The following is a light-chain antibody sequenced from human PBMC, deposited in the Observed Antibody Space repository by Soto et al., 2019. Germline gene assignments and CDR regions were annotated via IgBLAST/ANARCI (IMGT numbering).Light chain of an antibody. CDR1: KIATQS. CDR3: HVWDGSRDQVV. Sequence: SYELTQAPSVSVAPGQTAKITCGAPKIATQSVHWSQQKPGQAPVLVVYDDYDRPSGIPERFSASKSGATAILTITRVEAGEEADYYCHVWDGSRDQVVFGGGTKLTVL. V-gene: IGLV3-21*02. J-gene: IGLJ3*02. CDR2: DDY.